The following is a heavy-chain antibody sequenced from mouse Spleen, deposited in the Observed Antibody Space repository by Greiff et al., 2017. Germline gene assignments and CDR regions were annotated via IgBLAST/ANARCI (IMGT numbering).Heavy chain of an antibody. Sequence: VQLQQSGPELVKPGASVKISCKASGYAFSSSWMNWVKQRPGKGLEWIGRIYPGDGDTNYNEKFKGKATFTADTSSNTAYMQLSSLTTEDSAIYYCARSGDLMQYWGQGTSVTVSS. CDR2: IYPGDGDT. J-gene: IGHJ4*01. CDR3: ARSGDLMQY. V-gene: IGHV1-82*01. CDR1: GYAFSSSW. D-gene: IGHD6-5*01.